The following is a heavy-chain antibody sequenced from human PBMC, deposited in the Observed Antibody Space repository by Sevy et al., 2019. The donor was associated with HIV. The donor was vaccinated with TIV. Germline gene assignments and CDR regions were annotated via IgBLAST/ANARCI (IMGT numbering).Heavy chain of an antibody. J-gene: IGHJ4*02. D-gene: IGHD3-10*02. Sequence: GGSLRLSCVASGFTFNIYEMNWVRQAPGQGLEWVSYISSSFTNIYYADSVKGRFTISRDNAKNSLYLQMNSLRAEDKAVYYCTNYVHYWGQGTLVTVSS. V-gene: IGHV3-48*03. CDR2: ISSSFTNI. CDR1: GFTFNIYE. CDR3: TNYVHY.